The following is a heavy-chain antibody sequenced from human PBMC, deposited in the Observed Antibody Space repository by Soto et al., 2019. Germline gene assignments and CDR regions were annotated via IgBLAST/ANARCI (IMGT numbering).Heavy chain of an antibody. CDR1: GGSFSGYY. V-gene: IGHV4-34*01. CDR2: INHSGST. Sequence: SETLSLTCAVYGGSFSGYYWSWIRQPPGKGLEWIGEINHSGSTNYNPSLKSRVTISVDTSKNQFSLKLSSVTAADTAVYYCARLARGGYWGQGTLVTVSS. CDR3: ARLARGGY. D-gene: IGHD3-3*02. J-gene: IGHJ4*02.